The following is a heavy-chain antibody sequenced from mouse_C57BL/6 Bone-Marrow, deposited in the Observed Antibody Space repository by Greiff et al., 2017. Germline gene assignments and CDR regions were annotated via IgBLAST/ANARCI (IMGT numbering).Heavy chain of an antibody. Sequence: VQLQQSGAELVRPGASVKLSCTASGFNIKDDYMHWVKQRPEQGLEWIGWIDPENGDTEYASKFQGKATITADTSSNTAYLQLSSLTSEDTAVDYCTTRDYEYYYAMDYWGQGTSVTVSS. CDR3: TTRDYEYYYAMDY. V-gene: IGHV14-4*01. CDR2: IDPENGDT. J-gene: IGHJ4*01. D-gene: IGHD2-4*01. CDR1: GFNIKDDY.